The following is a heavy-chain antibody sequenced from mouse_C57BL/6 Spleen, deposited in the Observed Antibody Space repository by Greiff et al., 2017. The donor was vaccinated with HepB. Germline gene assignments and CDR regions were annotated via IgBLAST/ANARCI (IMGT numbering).Heavy chain of an antibody. CDR2: IYPGDGDT. CDR1: GYAFSSSW. V-gene: IGHV1-82*01. D-gene: IGHD2-4*01. Sequence: VQLQQSGPELVKPGASVKISCKASGYAFSSSWMNWVKQRPGKGLEWIGRIYPGDGDTNYNGKFKGKATLTADKSSSTAYMQLSSLTSEDSAVYFCAREYYYYAYWYFDVWGTGTTVTVSS. J-gene: IGHJ1*03. CDR3: AREYYYYAYWYFDV.